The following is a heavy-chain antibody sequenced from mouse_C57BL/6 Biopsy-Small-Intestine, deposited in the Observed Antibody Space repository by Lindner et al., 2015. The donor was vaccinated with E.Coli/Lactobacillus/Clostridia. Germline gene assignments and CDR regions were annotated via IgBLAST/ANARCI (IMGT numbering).Heavy chain of an antibody. CDR3: ARESSTTISMVWRDYYFDN. CDR1: GYTFTSNT. Sequence: SVKVSCKASGYTFTSNTIHWVRQAPGQRLEWMGWINADNGNTKSSQKFQGRVTITRNTSASTAYMELSSLRSEDTAVYYCARESSTTISMVWRDYYFDNWGQGTLVTVSS. V-gene: IGHV1-84*02. D-gene: IGHD1-1*02. J-gene: IGHJ2*01. CDR2: INADNGNT.